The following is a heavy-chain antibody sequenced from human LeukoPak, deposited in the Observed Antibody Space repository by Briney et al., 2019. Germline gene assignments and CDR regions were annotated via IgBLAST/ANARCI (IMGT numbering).Heavy chain of an antibody. J-gene: IGHJ4*02. D-gene: IGHD2-2*01. CDR1: GGSFSVYY. CDR3: ARRTSKGYFDY. Sequence: SETLSLTCAVYGGSFSVYYWSWIRQPPGKGLEWIGEINHSGSTNYSPSLKSRVTISVDTSKNQFSLKLSSVTAADTAVYYCARRTSKGYFDYWGQGTLVTVSS. V-gene: IGHV4-34*01. CDR2: INHSGST.